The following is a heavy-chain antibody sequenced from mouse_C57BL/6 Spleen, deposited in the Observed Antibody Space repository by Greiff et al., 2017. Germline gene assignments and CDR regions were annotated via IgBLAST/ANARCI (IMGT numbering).Heavy chain of an antibody. Sequence: EVKLMESGGGLVQPGGSMKLSCVASGFTFSNYWMNWVRQSPEKGLEWVAQIRLKSDNYATHYAESVKGRFTISRDDSKSSVYLQMNNLRAEDTGIYYCTGGVVAWDYWGQGTTLTVSS. CDR2: IRLKSDNYAT. J-gene: IGHJ2*01. CDR1: GFTFSNYW. CDR3: TGGVVAWDY. V-gene: IGHV6-3*01. D-gene: IGHD1-1*01.